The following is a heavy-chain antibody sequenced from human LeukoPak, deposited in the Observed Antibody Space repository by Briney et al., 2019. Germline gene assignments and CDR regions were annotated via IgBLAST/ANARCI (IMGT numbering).Heavy chain of an antibody. Sequence: QSGGSLRLSCADSEFTLSTFWVHWVRQAPGKGLEWVSRINPEETTTTYADSVKGRFTISRDNAKNTVSLQMDSLRAEDTAVYYCARDLHGPRDVWGXXTTVTVSS. D-gene: IGHD2-8*01. V-gene: IGHV3-74*01. CDR3: ARDLHGPRDV. CDR1: EFTLSTFW. CDR2: INPEETTT. J-gene: IGHJ6*04.